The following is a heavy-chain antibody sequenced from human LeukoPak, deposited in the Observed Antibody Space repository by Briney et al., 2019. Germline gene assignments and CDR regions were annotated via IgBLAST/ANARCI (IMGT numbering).Heavy chain of an antibody. CDR1: GFTFSNYA. V-gene: IGHV3-23*01. J-gene: IGHJ4*02. Sequence: GSLRLSYAASGFTFSNYAMSWVRQAPGKGLEWVSAILGSGGSTYYADSVKGRFTVSRDNSKSTLYLQMNSLRAEDTALYYCAKWGDYDVLTGYYVPDYWGQGTLVTVSS. D-gene: IGHD3-9*01. CDR2: ILGSGGST. CDR3: AKWGDYDVLTGYYVPDY.